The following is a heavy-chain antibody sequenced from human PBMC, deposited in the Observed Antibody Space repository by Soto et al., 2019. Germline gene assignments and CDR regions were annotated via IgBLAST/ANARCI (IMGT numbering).Heavy chain of an antibody. D-gene: IGHD2-15*01. CDR3: ATSSAYCSGGSCYLPYYYGMDV. CDR1: GGTFSSYA. V-gene: IGHV1-69*12. CDR2: IIPIFGTA. Sequence: QVQLVQSGAEVKKPGSSVKVSCKASGGTFSSYAISWVRQAPGQGLEWMGGIIPIFGTANYAQKFQGRVTITADESMSTAYMELSSLRSEDTAVYYCATSSAYCSGGSCYLPYYYGMDVWGQGTTVTVSS. J-gene: IGHJ6*02.